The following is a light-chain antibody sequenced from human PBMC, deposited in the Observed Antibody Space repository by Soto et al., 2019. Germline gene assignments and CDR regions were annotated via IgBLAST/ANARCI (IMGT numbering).Light chain of an antibody. CDR2: NVN. CDR3: SSYTSTNTLV. J-gene: IGLJ2*01. Sequence: QSVLTQPASVSGSPGQPITISCTGTSSDVGDYNFVSWYQRHPGKAPKLMIYNVNNRPSGVSDRFSGSKSGNTASLTISGLQAEDEADYYYSSYTSTNTLVFGGGTKVTVL. V-gene: IGLV2-14*03. CDR1: SSDVGDYNF.